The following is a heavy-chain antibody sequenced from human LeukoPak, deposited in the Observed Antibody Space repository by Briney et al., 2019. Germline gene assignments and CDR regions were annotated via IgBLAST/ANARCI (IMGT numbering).Heavy chain of an antibody. V-gene: IGHV3-30*18. CDR3: AKDVSWNWFDP. Sequence: GRSLRLSCAASGFXFSTYAMHWVRQAPGKGLEWVAVISYDGSNKYYAASVKGRFTISRDNSKNTLYLQMNTLGAEDTAVYYCAKDVSWNWFDPWGQGALVTVSS. J-gene: IGHJ5*02. CDR2: ISYDGSNK. CDR1: GFXFSTYA.